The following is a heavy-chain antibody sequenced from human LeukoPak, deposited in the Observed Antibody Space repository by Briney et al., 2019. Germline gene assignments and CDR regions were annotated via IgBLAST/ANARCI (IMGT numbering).Heavy chain of an antibody. J-gene: IGHJ4*02. CDR2: ISSSSSYI. V-gene: IGHV3-21*01. CDR3: AARRGWLIDY. Sequence: VGSLRLSSAASGFTFSGYSMSWVRQAPGKGLEWVSSISSSSSYIYYADSVKGRFTISRDNAKNSLYLQMNNLRVEDTAVYYCAARRGWLIDYWGQGTLVTASS. D-gene: IGHD3-22*01. CDR1: GFTFSGYS.